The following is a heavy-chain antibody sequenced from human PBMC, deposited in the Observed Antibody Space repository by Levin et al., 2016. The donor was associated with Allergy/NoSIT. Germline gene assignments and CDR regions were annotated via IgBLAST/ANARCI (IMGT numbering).Heavy chain of an antibody. V-gene: IGHV3-23*01. D-gene: IGHD1-20*01. Sequence: GGSLRLSCAASGFTFSNYAMNWVRQTPGKGLEWVSTISARSENTYYADSVRGRFIISRDNSKNTLFLQMRSLRAEDTAVYYCAKEPLYNWCYVADYWGQGTLVTVSS. CDR3: AKEPLYNWCYVADY. CDR1: GFTFSNYA. J-gene: IGHJ4*02. CDR2: ISARSENT.